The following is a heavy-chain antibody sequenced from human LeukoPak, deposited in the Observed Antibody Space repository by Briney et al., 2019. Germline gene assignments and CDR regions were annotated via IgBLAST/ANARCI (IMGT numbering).Heavy chain of an antibody. CDR1: GYTFTSYG. D-gene: IGHD3-3*01. CDR3: ARSGDYDFWSGYWRGNAFDI. CDR2: ISAYNGNT. J-gene: IGHJ3*02. V-gene: IGHV1-18*01. Sequence: ASVKVSCKASGYTFTSYGISWVRQAPGQGLEWMGWISAYNGNTNYAQKLQGRVTMTTGTSTSTAYMELRSLRSDDTAVYYCARSGDYDFWSGYWRGNAFDIWGQGTMVTVSS.